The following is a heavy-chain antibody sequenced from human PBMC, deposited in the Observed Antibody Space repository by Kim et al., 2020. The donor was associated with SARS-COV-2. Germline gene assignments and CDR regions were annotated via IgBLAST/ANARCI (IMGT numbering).Heavy chain of an antibody. D-gene: IGHD3-16*01. V-gene: IGHV4-34*01. Sequence: TNYNPSRKGRVTITVDTSKNQFSLKLSSVTAAATAVYYCARVAYTSYFDYWGQGTLVTVSS. J-gene: IGHJ4*02. CDR2: T. CDR3: ARVAYTSYFDY.